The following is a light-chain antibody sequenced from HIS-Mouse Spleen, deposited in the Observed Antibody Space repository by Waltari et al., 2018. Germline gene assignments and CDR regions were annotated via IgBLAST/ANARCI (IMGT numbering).Light chain of an antibody. CDR2: YAS. CDR3: HQSSSLPWT. J-gene: IGKJ1*01. V-gene: IGKV6-21*01. CDR1: QSIGSS. Sequence: EIVLTQSPDFQSVTPTDQVPITCRASQSIGSSLHWYQQKPDQSPKRLIKYASQSFSGVPSRFSGSGSGTDFTLTINTLEAEDAATYYCHQSSSLPWTFGQGTKVEIK.